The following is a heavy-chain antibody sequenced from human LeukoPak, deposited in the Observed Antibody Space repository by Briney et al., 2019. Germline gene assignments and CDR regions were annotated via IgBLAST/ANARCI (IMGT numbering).Heavy chain of an antibody. Sequence: GGSLRLSCAASGFTFSDYYMSWIRQAPGKGLEWVSYISSSGSTIYYADSVKGRFTISRDNAKNSLYLQMNSLRAEDTAVYYCARDRGCSSTSCYRHYYYGMDVWGQGATVTVSS. CDR3: ARDRGCSSTSCYRHYYYGMDV. J-gene: IGHJ6*02. CDR2: ISSSGSTI. D-gene: IGHD2-2*01. CDR1: GFTFSDYY. V-gene: IGHV3-11*01.